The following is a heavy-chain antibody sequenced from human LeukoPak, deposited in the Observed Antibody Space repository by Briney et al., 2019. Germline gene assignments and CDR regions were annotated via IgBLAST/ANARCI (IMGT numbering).Heavy chain of an antibody. J-gene: IGHJ4*02. CDR1: GFTFNYYG. V-gene: IGHV3-30*03. CDR3: ARSVVAATETFDY. Sequence: PGGSLRLSCAASGFTFNYYGMHWVRQAPGKGLEWVAIISFDGSKTYYADSVKGRFTISRDNSKNTVYLQMNSLRAEDTAVYYCARSVVAATETFDYWGQGTLVTVSS. CDR2: ISFDGSKT. D-gene: IGHD2-15*01.